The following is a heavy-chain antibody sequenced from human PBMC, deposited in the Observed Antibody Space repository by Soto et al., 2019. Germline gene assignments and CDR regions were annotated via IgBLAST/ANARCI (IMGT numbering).Heavy chain of an antibody. J-gene: IGHJ4*02. CDR3: ARDTGIEYSSSGFFDY. V-gene: IGHV1-69*01. Sequence: QVQLVQSGAEVKKPGSSVKVSCKASGGTFSSYAISWVRQAPGQGLEWMGGIIPIFGTANYAQKFQGRVTITADESTSTAYMELSSLRSEETAVYYCARDTGIEYSSSGFFDYWGQGTLVTVSS. CDR1: GGTFSSYA. CDR2: IIPIFGTA. D-gene: IGHD6-6*01.